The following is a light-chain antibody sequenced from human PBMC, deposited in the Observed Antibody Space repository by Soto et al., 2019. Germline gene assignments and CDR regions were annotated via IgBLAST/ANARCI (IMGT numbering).Light chain of an antibody. Sequence: QSVLTQPPSVSGAPGQRVTISCTGSSSNIGAGYDVHWYQQLPGTAPKLLIYGNSNRPSGVPDRFSGSKSGTSASLAITGLQAEDEADYYCQSHDSSLSALVFGGGTKLTVL. CDR1: SSNIGAGYD. CDR3: QSHDSSLSALV. J-gene: IGLJ2*01. CDR2: GNS. V-gene: IGLV1-40*01.